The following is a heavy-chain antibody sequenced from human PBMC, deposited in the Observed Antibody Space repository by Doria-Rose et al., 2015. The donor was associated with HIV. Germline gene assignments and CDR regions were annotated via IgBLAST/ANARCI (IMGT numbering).Heavy chain of an antibody. V-gene: IGHV2-26*01. D-gene: IGHD6-13*01. CDR3: ARIKSSRWYHKYYFDF. J-gene: IGHJ4*02. CDR1: GVSLSSPGMG. CDR2: IFSDDER. Sequence: YGDVTVKPTETSTMTCTVYGVSLSSPGMGVSWIRQPPGKALEWLANIFSDDERSYKTSLKSRLTISRVTSKSQVVLTMTDMDPVDTATYYCARIKSSRWYHKYYFDFWGQGTLVIVSA.